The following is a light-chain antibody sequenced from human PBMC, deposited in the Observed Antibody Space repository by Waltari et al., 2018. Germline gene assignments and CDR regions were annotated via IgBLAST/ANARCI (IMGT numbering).Light chain of an antibody. CDR1: SSDVGGYNY. Sequence: QSALTQPRSVSGSPGQSVTISGTGTSSDVGGYNYVSWYQQHPDKAPKLIIYYINKRPSGVPDRFSGSKSGHTASLTISGLQAEDEADYYCCSYVGSNSYWVFGGGTKLTVL. CDR2: YIN. V-gene: IGLV2-11*01. CDR3: CSYVGSNSYWV. J-gene: IGLJ3*02.